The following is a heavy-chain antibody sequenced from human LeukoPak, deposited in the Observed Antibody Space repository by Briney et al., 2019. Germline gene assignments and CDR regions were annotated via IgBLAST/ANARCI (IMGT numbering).Heavy chain of an antibody. D-gene: IGHD2-21*01. J-gene: IGHJ2*01. CDR2: ISSSGGET. Sequence: PGGSLRLSCAASGFAFNTYSITWVRQAPGKGLEWVSSISSSGGETFYADSVKGRFTVSRDNSRNTLYLQMHSLRAEDTAIYYCAKIGVIANWYFDIWGRGTLVTVSS. CDR1: GFAFNTYS. V-gene: IGHV3-23*01. CDR3: AKIGVIANWYFDI.